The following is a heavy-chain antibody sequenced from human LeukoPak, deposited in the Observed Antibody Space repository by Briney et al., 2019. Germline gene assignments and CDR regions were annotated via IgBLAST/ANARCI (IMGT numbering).Heavy chain of an antibody. D-gene: IGHD3-9*01. CDR3: ARDILFDY. V-gene: IGHV3-21*01. CDR2: ISSSSSYI. J-gene: IGHJ4*02. CDR1: GFTFSSYS. Sequence: PGGSLRLSCAASGFTFSSYSMSWVRQAPGKGLEWGSPISSSSSYIYYADSVKGRFTISRDNAKTSLYLQMTSLRAEEPPVYYCARDILFDYWGPGTLVTVSS.